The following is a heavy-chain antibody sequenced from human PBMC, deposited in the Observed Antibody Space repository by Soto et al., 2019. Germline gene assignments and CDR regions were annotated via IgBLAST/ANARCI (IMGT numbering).Heavy chain of an antibody. CDR2: INHSGST. Sequence: SETLSLTCAVYGGSFSGYYWSWIRQPPGKGLEWIGEINHSGSTNYNPSLKSRVTISVDTSKNQFSLKLSSVTAADTAVYYCARGWGSSSWSLNWFDPWGQGTLVTVSS. V-gene: IGHV4-34*01. J-gene: IGHJ5*02. CDR3: ARGWGSSSWSLNWFDP. CDR1: GGSFSGYY. D-gene: IGHD6-13*01.